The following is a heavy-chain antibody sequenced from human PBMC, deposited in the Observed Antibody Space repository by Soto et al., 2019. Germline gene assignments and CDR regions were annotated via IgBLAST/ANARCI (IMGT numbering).Heavy chain of an antibody. J-gene: IGHJ2*01. D-gene: IGHD6-13*01. Sequence: EVQLLESGGGLVQPGGSLRLSCAASGFTFSSYAMSWVRQAPGKGLEWVSAISGSGGSTYYADSVKGRFTISRDNSKNTLYLQMTSLRAEDTAVYYCAKDSYSSSWYALWYFDLWGRGTLVTVSS. CDR2: ISGSGGST. CDR3: AKDSYSSSWYALWYFDL. CDR1: GFTFSSYA. V-gene: IGHV3-23*01.